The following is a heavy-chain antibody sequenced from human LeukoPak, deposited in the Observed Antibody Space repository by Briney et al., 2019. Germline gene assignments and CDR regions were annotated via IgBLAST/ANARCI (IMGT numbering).Heavy chain of an antibody. CDR1: GDSISTYY. Sequence: SSETLSLTCTVSGDSISTYYWTWIRQPPGKGLQWIGHVYYSGLTNYNPSLKSRVTISVDTSKNQFSLKLSSVTAADTAVYYCAGTVPAAIYYGSGSIKEWGQGTLVTVSS. CDR3: AGTVPAAIYYGSGSIKE. V-gene: IGHV4-59*01. CDR2: VYYSGLT. J-gene: IGHJ4*02. D-gene: IGHD3-10*01.